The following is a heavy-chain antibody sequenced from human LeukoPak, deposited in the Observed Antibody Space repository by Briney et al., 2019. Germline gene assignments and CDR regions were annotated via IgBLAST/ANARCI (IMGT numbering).Heavy chain of an antibody. D-gene: IGHD5-18*01. Sequence: PGGSLRLSGAASGFTFSSYAMSWVRQAPGKGLEWVSAISGSGGSTYYADSAKGRFTISRDNSKNTLYLQMNSLRAEDTAVYYCAKDLGWIQLWSYFDYWGQGTLVTVSS. V-gene: IGHV3-23*01. J-gene: IGHJ4*02. CDR2: ISGSGGST. CDR3: AKDLGWIQLWSYFDY. CDR1: GFTFSSYA.